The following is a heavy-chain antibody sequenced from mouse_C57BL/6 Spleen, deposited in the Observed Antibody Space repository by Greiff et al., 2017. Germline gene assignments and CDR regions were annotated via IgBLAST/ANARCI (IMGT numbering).Heavy chain of an antibody. CDR3: ARSPYYYGRSPDD. V-gene: IGHV1-82*01. J-gene: IGHJ2*01. D-gene: IGHD1-1*01. CDR1: GYAFSSSW. Sequence: QVQLQQSGPELVKPGASVKISCKASGYAFSSSWMNWVKQRPGKGLEWIGRIYPGDGDTNYNGKFKGKATLTADKSSSTAYMQLSSLTSEDSAVYFCARSPYYYGRSPDDWGQGTTLTVSS. CDR2: IYPGDGDT.